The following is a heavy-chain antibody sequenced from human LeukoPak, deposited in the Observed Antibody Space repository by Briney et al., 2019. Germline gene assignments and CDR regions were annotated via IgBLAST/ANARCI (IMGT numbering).Heavy chain of an antibody. D-gene: IGHD2-21*02. CDR1: GYTFTGYY. V-gene: IGHV1-2*02. CDR3: ASATTYCGADCYPLDAFDI. J-gene: IGHJ3*02. CDR2: INPNSGGT. Sequence: ASVKVSCKASGYTFTGYYMHWVRQAPGQGLERMGWINPNSGGTNYAQKFLGRITMTRDTSISTAYMELSRLRSDDTAVYYCASATTYCGADCYPLDAFDIWGQGTMVTVSS.